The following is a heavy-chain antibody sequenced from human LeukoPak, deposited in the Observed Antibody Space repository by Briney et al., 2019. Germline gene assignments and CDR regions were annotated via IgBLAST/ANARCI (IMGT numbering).Heavy chain of an antibody. CDR1: GFTFSSYA. CDR3: ARKPSGSYPFDY. J-gene: IGHJ4*02. D-gene: IGHD1-26*01. CDR2: ISASGDGT. V-gene: IGHV3-23*01. Sequence: GGSLRLSCAASGFTFSSYAMTWVRQAPGKGLEWVSVISASGDGTYYADSVKGRFTISRDNSQNTLYLQMNSLRAEDTAVYYCARKPSGSYPFDYWGQGTLVTVSS.